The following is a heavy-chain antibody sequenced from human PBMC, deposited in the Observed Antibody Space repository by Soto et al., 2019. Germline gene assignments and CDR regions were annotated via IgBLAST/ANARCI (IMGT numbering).Heavy chain of an antibody. J-gene: IGHJ4*02. CDR1: GGSIGIYY. D-gene: IGHD6-19*01. CDR2: IYYSGST. Sequence: SETLSLTCTVSGGSIGIYYWSWIRQPPGKGLEWIGYIYYSGSTNYNPSLKSRVTISVDTSKNQFSLKLSSVTAADTAVYYCARDSGWYGYWGQGTLVTVSS. V-gene: IGHV4-59*01. CDR3: ARDSGWYGY.